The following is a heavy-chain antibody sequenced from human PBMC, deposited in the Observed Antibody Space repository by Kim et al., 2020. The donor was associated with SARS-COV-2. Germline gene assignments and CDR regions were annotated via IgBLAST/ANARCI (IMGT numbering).Heavy chain of an antibody. J-gene: IGHJ4*02. V-gene: IGHV4-39*01. Sequence: PSLKGRVTISVDTSKNQFSLKLSSVTAADTAVYYCARSPVGATGGNYFDYWGQGTLVTVSS. D-gene: IGHD1-26*01. CDR3: ARSPVGATGGNYFDY.